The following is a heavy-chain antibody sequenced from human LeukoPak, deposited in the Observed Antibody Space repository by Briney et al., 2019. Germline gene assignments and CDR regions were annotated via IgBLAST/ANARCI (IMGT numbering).Heavy chain of an antibody. CDR1: GFTFSNYA. J-gene: IGHJ4*02. CDR3: ARDYDILTGEDY. Sequence: SGGSLRLSCAASGFTFSNYAMNWVRQAPGKWLEWVSSISSSSSYIYYTDSVKGRFTISRDNAKNSLYLQMNSLRAEDTAVYYCARDYDILTGEDYWGQGTLVTVSS. D-gene: IGHD3-9*01. CDR2: ISSSSSYI. V-gene: IGHV3-21*01.